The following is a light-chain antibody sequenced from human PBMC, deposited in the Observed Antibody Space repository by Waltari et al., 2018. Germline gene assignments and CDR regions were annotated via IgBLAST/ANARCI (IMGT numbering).Light chain of an antibody. J-gene: IGLJ2*01. CDR3: SSYAGSSKGV. CDR2: AVS. CDR1: SSDVGNSKR. V-gene: IGLV2-23*02. Sequence: QSALPQPSSVAGPPGQSITISRTGTSSDVGNSKRVFWYQQHPGKAPKLMIYAVSKRPSGVSDRFTGSQSGDMAALTISGLQPEDGAEYFCSSYAGSSKGVCSGGTKVTVL.